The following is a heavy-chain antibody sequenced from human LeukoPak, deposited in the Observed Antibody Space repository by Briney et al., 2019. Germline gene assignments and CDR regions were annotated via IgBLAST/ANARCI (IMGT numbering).Heavy chain of an antibody. Sequence: GESLTISCKGSGYSFTSYWIGWVRQMPGKGLEWMGIIYPGDSDTRYSPSFQGQVTISADKSISTAYLQWSSLKASDTAMYYCAGLVVPVTYYFDYWGQGTLVTVSS. V-gene: IGHV5-51*01. CDR2: IYPGDSDT. D-gene: IGHD2-2*01. J-gene: IGHJ4*02. CDR1: GYSFTSYW. CDR3: AGLVVPVTYYFDY.